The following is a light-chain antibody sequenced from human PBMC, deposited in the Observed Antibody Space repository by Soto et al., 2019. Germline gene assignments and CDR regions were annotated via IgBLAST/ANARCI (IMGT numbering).Light chain of an antibody. CDR1: QGIGDT. V-gene: IGKV3D-11*01. CDR2: DTS. Sequence: TQSPSALSVSPGEGVTLSCRANQGIGDTLAWYQHKPGQTPRLLIYDTSNRATGTPARFSGSGSGTDFTLTISSLEPEDFAVYYCQQRSNWPITFGQGTRLEIK. J-gene: IGKJ5*01. CDR3: QQRSNWPIT.